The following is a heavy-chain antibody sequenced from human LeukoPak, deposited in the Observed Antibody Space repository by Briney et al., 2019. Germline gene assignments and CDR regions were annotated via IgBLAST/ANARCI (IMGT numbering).Heavy chain of an antibody. J-gene: IGHJ4*02. D-gene: IGHD3-22*01. CDR1: GGSISSYY. CDR2: IYTSGST. CDR3: ARDPYYDSSGYSDY. Sequence: TPSETLSLTCTVSGGSISSYYWSWIRQPAGKGLEWIGRIYTSGSTNYNPSLKSRVTMSVGTSKNQFSLKLSSVTAADTAVYYCARDPYYDSSGYSDYWGQGTLVTVSS. V-gene: IGHV4-4*07.